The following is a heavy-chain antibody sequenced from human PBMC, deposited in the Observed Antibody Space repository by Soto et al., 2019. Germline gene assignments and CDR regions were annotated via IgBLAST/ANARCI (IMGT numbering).Heavy chain of an antibody. Sequence: PGGSLRLSCAASGFTFSSYAMSWVRQAPGKGLEWVSAISGSGGSTYYADSVKGRFTISRDNSKNTLYLQMSSLRAEDTAVYYCAKAGARGWDYYYYYMDVWGEGTTVTVS. CDR2: ISGSGGST. V-gene: IGHV3-23*01. D-gene: IGHD6-19*01. CDR1: GFTFSSYA. J-gene: IGHJ6*03. CDR3: AKAGARGWDYYYYYMDV.